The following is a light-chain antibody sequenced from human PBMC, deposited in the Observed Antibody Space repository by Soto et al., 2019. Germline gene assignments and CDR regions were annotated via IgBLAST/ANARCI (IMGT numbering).Light chain of an antibody. CDR2: VNSDGSH. J-gene: IGLJ3*02. CDR3: QTWGTGPWV. V-gene: IGLV4-69*01. Sequence: QPVLTQSPSVSASLGASVNLTCTLSSGHSSYAIAWHQQQPEKGPRYLINVNSDGSHSKGAGIPDRFSGSSSGAERYLTISSLQSEDEADYYCQTWGTGPWVFGGGTKLTVL. CDR1: SGHSSYA.